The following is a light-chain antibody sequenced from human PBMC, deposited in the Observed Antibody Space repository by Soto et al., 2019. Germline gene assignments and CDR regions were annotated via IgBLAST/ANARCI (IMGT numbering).Light chain of an antibody. Sequence: QSVLTQPPSVSGAPGQRVTISCTGTNSNIGAGYDVYWYQQLPGTAPRLLMYDNNSRPSGVPDRFSRSKSGTSASLAITDLPAEDDEEDYGQSYDSSLSGSDVVFGGGTKLTVL. CDR3: QSYDSSLSGSDVV. J-gene: IGLJ2*01. V-gene: IGLV1-40*01. CDR2: DNN. CDR1: NSNIGAGYD.